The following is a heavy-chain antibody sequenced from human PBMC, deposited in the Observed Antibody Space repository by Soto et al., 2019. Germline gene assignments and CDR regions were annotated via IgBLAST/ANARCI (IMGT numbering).Heavy chain of an antibody. CDR3: AKVKRGYTSGYALY. V-gene: IGHV3-23*01. J-gene: IGHJ4*02. Sequence: PRGSLRLSCAASGFTFSSYAMSWVRQAPGKGLEWVSGISGSGDSTYYADSVKGRFTVSRDNSKNTLYLQMSSLRAVATAVYYCAKVKRGYTSGYALYWGQGTLVTVSS. D-gene: IGHD5-18*01. CDR2: ISGSGDST. CDR1: GFTFSSYA.